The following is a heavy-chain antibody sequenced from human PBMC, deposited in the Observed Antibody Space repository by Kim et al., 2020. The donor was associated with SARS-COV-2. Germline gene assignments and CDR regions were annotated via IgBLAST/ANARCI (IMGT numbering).Heavy chain of an antibody. CDR3: VRNMVGTTAY. J-gene: IGHJ4*02. V-gene: IGHV3-74*01. Sequence: GGSLRLSCAASGFTFSDYYMNWVRQAPGKGLEWVSCINNSGSTTTYADSVKGRFTISRDNAKNTLSLQMNSLRAEDTAVYYCVRNMVGTTAYCGQ. D-gene: IGHD1-26*01. CDR2: INNSGSTT. CDR1: GFTFSDYY.